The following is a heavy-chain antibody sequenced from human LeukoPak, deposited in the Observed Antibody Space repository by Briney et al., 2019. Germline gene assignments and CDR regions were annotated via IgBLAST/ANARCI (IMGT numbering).Heavy chain of an antibody. CDR2: ISYDGSNT. CDR3: ASVVLMYSSSPLDY. CDR1: GFTFSSYA. J-gene: IGHJ4*02. D-gene: IGHD6-6*01. Sequence: SGGSLRLSCAASGFTFSSYAMHWVRQAPGKGLEWVAVISYDGSNTYYADSVKGRFTISRDNSKNTLYLQMNSLRAEDTTVYYCASVVLMYSSSPLDYWGQGTLVTVSS. V-gene: IGHV3-30-3*01.